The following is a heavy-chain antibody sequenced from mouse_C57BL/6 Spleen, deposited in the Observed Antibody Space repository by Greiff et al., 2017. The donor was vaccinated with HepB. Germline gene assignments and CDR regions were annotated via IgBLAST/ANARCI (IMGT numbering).Heavy chain of an antibody. J-gene: IGHJ1*03. V-gene: IGHV5-4*01. CDR1: GFTFSSYA. CDR2: ISDGGSYT. Sequence: EVKVVESEGGLVKPGGSLKLSCAASGFTFSSYAMSWVRQTPEKRLEWVATISDGGSYTYYPDNVKGRFTISRDNAKNNLYLQMSHLKSEDTAMYYCARDRPYGSSYRYFDVWGTGTTVTVSS. D-gene: IGHD1-1*01. CDR3: ARDRPYGSSYRYFDV.